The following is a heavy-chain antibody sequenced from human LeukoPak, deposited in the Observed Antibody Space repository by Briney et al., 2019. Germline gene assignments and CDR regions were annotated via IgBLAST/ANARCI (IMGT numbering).Heavy chain of an antibody. D-gene: IGHD3-10*01. CDR2: ISGSSSTI. J-gene: IGHJ3*02. V-gene: IGHV3-48*02. Sequence: GGSLRLSCVASGFTFSIYSMTWVRQAPGKGLEWVSFISGSSSTIYYADSVKGRFTISRDNAKNSLYLQMSSLRDEDTAVYYCASRPYNDAFDIWGQGTMVTVSS. CDR3: ASRPYNDAFDI. CDR1: GFTFSIYS.